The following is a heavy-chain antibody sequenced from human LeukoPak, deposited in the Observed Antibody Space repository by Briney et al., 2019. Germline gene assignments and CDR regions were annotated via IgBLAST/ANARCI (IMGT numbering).Heavy chain of an antibody. CDR1: GGSTSSSSYY. D-gene: IGHD3-9*01. V-gene: IGHV4-39*07. Sequence: SETLSLTCTVSGGSTSSSSYYWGWIRQPPGKGLEGIGSICYSRSTYYNPSLKSRVTISVDTSKNQFSLKLGSVTAADTAVYYCARKVPHNYDILTGYYIALAAMDYWGQGTLVTVSS. J-gene: IGHJ4*02. CDR3: ARKVPHNYDILTGYYIALAAMDY. CDR2: ICYSRST.